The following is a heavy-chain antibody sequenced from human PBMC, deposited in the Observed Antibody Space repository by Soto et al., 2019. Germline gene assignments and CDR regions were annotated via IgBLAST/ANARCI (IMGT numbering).Heavy chain of an antibody. J-gene: IGHJ6*02. D-gene: IGHD4-17*01. CDR2: IIPIFGTA. Sequence: QVQLVQSGAEVKKPGSSVKVSCKASGGTFSSYAISWVRQAPGQGLEWMGGIIPIFGTANYAQKFQGRVTITADESTSTAYMELSSRRSEDTAVYYCARYSYGGTYYYYYGMDVWGQGTTVTVSS. CDR3: ARYSYGGTYYYYYGMDV. V-gene: IGHV1-69*01. CDR1: GGTFSSYA.